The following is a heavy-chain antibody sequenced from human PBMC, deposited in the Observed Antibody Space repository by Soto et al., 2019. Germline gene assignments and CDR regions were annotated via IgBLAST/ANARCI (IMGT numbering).Heavy chain of an antibody. J-gene: IGHJ4*02. CDR2: ISGSGGST. Sequence: PGGSLRLSCAASGFTFSSYAMSWVRQAPGKGLEWVSAISGSGGSTYYADSVKGRFTISRDNSKNTLYLQMNSLRAEDTALYYCAKHWASRGTRYYFDYWGQGTLVTVSS. V-gene: IGHV3-23*01. CDR1: GFTFSSYA. D-gene: IGHD2-2*01. CDR3: AKHWASRGTRYYFDY.